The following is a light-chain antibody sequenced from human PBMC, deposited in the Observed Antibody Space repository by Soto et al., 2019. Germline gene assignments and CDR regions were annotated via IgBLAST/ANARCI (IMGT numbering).Light chain of an antibody. CDR2: STT. V-gene: IGLV1-44*01. Sequence: QSVLTQPPSASGTPGQRVTISCSGSSSNIGTNTVNWYQQLPGTTPKLLVFSTTERPSGVPDRFSGSKSGTSASLAISGLQSEDEADYYCAAWDDSLNGVVFGGGTKLNVL. CDR3: AAWDDSLNGVV. J-gene: IGLJ2*01. CDR1: SSNIGTNT.